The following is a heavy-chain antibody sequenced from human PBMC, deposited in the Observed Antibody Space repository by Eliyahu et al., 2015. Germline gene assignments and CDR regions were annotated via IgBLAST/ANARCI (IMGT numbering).Heavy chain of an antibody. J-gene: IGHJ4*02. V-gene: IGHV4-34*01. D-gene: IGHD6-19*01. CDR2: XNXSGST. CDR3: AREWSSGWIDY. Sequence: QVQLQQWGAGLLKPSETLSLTXXVXGGSFXGYYWGWIRXPXGKGLEWIGEXNXSGSTNYNPSLKXRVTISVDTSKNQFSLKLSSVTAADTAVYYCAREWSSGWIDYWGQGTLVTVSS. CDR1: GGSFXGYY.